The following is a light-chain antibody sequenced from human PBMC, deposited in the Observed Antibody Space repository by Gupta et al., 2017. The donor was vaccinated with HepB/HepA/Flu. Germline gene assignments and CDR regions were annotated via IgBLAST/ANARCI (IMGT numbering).Light chain of an antibody. Sequence: QSVLTQSPSASGTPGQRVTISCSGSSSNIGSNTVNWYQQVPGTAPKLLTYNNNQRPSGVPDRFSGSKSGTSASLAISGLQSEDEADYYCAAWDDSLNGLVFGGGTQLTVL. CDR2: NNN. CDR3: AAWDDSLNGLV. CDR1: SSNIGSNT. J-gene: IGLJ7*01. V-gene: IGLV1-44*01.